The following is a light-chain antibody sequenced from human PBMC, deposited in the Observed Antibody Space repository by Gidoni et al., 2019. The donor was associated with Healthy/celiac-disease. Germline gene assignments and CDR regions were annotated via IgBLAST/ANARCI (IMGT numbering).Light chain of an antibody. CDR1: QSVSSN. CDR3: QQYNNWPPDYT. V-gene: IGKV3-15*01. J-gene: IGKJ2*01. CDR2: GAS. Sequence: EIVMTQSPATLSVSPGERATLSCRASQSVSSNLAWYQQKPGQAPRLLIYGASTRATGIPARFSGSGSGTEFNLTISSLQSEDFAVYYCQQYNNWPPDYTFGQXTKLEIK.